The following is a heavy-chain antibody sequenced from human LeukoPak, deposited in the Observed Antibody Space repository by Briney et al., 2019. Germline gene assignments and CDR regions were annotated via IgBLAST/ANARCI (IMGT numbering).Heavy chain of an antibody. J-gene: IGHJ4*02. CDR3: ARTRVITFGGVIVPRPNYFDY. V-gene: IGHV5-51*01. D-gene: IGHD3-16*02. Sequence: GESLKISCKGSGYSFTSYWIGWVRQLPGKGLEWMGIIYPGDSDTRYSPSFQGQVTISADKSISTAYLQWSSLKASDTAMYYCARTRVITFGGVIVPRPNYFDYWGQGTLVTVSS. CDR1: GYSFTSYW. CDR2: IYPGDSDT.